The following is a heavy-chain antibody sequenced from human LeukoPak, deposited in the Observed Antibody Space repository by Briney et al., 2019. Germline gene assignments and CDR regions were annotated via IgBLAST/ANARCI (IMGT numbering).Heavy chain of an antibody. CDR3: ARLDCFVEGCYNH. CDR2: VSSDGTT. J-gene: IGHJ4*02. D-gene: IGHD2-15*01. V-gene: IGHV4-59*08. Sequence: SETLSLTCSVSGDSVTSSYWNWIRQSPGKGLEWIGYVSSDGTTNYTPSLRSRLIMSVDTAKNDISLILTSVTASDTAIYYCARLDCFVEGCYNHWGRGTLVTVSS. CDR1: GDSVTSSY.